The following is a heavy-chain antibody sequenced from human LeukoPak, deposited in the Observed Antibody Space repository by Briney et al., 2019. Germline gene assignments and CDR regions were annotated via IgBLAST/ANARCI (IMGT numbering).Heavy chain of an antibody. V-gene: IGHV3-23*01. CDR1: GFPFGGYA. D-gene: IGHD6-13*01. J-gene: IGHJ4*02. Sequence: GGSLDLSGAASGFPFGGYAMTGSGRPPGKGREGFPPFSGSGGSTYYADSVKGRFTISRDNSKNTLYLQMNSLRAEDTAVYYCAKVVPLAAAGNFDYWGQGTLVTVSS. CDR3: AKVVPLAAAGNFDY. CDR2: FSGSGGST.